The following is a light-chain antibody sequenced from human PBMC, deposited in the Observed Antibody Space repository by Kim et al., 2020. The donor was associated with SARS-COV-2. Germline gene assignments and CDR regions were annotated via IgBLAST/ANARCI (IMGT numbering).Light chain of an antibody. CDR2: DVT. CDR1: SSDVGSYNY. Sequence: SPGQSVTISCTGTSSDVGSYNYVSWYQQHPGKAPKLIIYDVTKRPSGVPDRFSGSKSGNTASLTISGLQAEDEAYYYCCSYAGSVVFGGGTKLTVL. J-gene: IGLJ2*01. V-gene: IGLV2-11*01. CDR3: CSYAGSVV.